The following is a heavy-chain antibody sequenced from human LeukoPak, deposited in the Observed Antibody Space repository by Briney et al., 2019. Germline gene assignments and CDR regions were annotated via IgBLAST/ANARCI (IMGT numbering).Heavy chain of an antibody. CDR3: AKAKGKGGYLGFVDY. V-gene: IGHV3-23*01. D-gene: IGHD3-22*01. CDR2: ISGSGGST. CDR1: GFTFSSYA. Sequence: QTGGSLRLSCAASGFTFSSYAMSWVRQAPGKGLEWVSAISGSGGSTYYADSVKGRFTISRGNAKNTLYLQMNSLRAEDTAVYYCAKAKGKGGYLGFVDYWGRGTLVTGSS. J-gene: IGHJ4*02.